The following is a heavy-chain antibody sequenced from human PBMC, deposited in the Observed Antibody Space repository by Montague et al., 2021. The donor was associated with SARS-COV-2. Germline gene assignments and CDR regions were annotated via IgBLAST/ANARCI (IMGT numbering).Heavy chain of an antibody. Sequence: SETLSLTCAVYGGSFSGYYWSWIRQPPGKGLEWIGEINHSGSTNXXPSLKSRVTISVDTSKNQFSLKLSSVTAADTAVYYCARGRRMLLWFGEVVAGGGYCGMDVWGQGTTGTVSS. CDR2: INHSGST. J-gene: IGHJ6*02. V-gene: IGHV4-34*01. CDR1: GGSFSGYY. D-gene: IGHD3-10*01. CDR3: ARGRRMLLWFGEVVAGGGYCGMDV.